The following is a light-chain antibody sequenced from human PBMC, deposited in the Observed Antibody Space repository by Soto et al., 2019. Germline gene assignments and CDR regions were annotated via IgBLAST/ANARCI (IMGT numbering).Light chain of an antibody. CDR3: QQYVTSAVT. V-gene: IGKV3-20*01. CDR1: QSVSSSY. CDR2: GAS. J-gene: IGKJ2*01. Sequence: EIVLTQSPGTLSLSPGERATLSCRASQSVSSSYLAWYQRKPGQAPRLLIYGASSRATGIPDRLSGSGSGTDFTLTISRLEPEDFAVYYCQQYVTSAVTFGQGTKLEIK.